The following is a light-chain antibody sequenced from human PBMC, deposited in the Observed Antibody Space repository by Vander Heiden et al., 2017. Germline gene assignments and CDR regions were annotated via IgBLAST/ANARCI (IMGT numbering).Light chain of an antibody. CDR1: QSSSKY. V-gene: IGKV1-39*01. J-gene: IGKJ2*03. Sequence: DIQMTQSPSSLSASVGDRGSITCRASQSSSKYLNWYQQKPGKAPKLLVYAASTLQSGVPSRFSGSGSGTDFTLTISSLQPADFATYYCQQGYSAPPMYSFGPGTKLEIK. CDR2: AAS. CDR3: QQGYSAPPMYS.